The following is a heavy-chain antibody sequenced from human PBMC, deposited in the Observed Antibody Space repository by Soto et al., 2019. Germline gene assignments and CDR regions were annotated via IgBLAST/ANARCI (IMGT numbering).Heavy chain of an antibody. CDR3: ARAGGFGELLYYYYYMDV. D-gene: IGHD3-10*01. CDR1: GYTFTSYD. CDR2: MNPNSGNT. V-gene: IGHV1-8*01. J-gene: IGHJ6*03. Sequence: ASVKVSCKASGYTFTSYDINWVRQATGQGLEWMGWMNPNSGNTGYAQKFQGRGTMTRNTSISTAYMELSSLRSEDTAVYYCARAGGFGELLYYYYYMDVWGKGTTVTVSS.